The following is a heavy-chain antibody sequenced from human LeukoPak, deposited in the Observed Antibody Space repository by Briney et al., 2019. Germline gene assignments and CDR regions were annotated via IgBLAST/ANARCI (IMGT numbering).Heavy chain of an antibody. Sequence: SETLSLTCAVSGASVSSSTYSWSWIRQPPGKGLEWIAYIYYNGRTTYNPSLKSRVTISLDTSKNQFSLRRSSVTDADTAVYYCASDYGSGSWRFDYWGQGTLATVSS. CDR1: GASVSSSTYS. V-gene: IGHV4-61*01. CDR3: ASDYGSGSWRFDY. CDR2: IYYNGRT. J-gene: IGHJ4*02. D-gene: IGHD3-10*01.